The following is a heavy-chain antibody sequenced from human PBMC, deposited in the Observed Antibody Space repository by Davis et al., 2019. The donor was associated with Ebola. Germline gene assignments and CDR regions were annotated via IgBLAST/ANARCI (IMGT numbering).Heavy chain of an antibody. V-gene: IGHV3-33*01. CDR2: IWYDGSNK. CDR1: GFTFSSYG. CDR3: ARGGGYSSGWDDY. Sequence: GGSLRLSFAASGFTFSSYGMHWVRQAPGKGLEWVAVIWYDGSNKYYADSVKGRFTISRDNSKNTLYLQMNSLRAEDTAVYYCARGGGYSSGWDDYWGQGTLVTVSS. D-gene: IGHD6-19*01. J-gene: IGHJ4*02.